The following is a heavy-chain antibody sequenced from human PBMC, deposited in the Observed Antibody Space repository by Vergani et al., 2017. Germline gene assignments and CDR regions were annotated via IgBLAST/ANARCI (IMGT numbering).Heavy chain of an antibody. Sequence: EVQLVESGGGLVQPGGSLRLSCAASGFLFSSYWMHWVRQAPGKGLEWVAAIKEDGSEKQYVDSVKGRFTISRDNAKKSLYLQMNSLRGEDTAVYYCARGNSLGSYWGQGTLVTVSS. D-gene: IGHD1-7*01. CDR2: IKEDGSEK. V-gene: IGHV3-7*01. J-gene: IGHJ4*02. CDR1: GFLFSSYW. CDR3: ARGNSLGSY.